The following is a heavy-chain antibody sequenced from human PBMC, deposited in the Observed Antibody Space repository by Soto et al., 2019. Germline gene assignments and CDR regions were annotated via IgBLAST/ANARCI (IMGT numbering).Heavy chain of an antibody. CDR1: GYSFTSYW. D-gene: IGHD5-12*01. CDR2: IHPCDSNT. CDR3: ARPTDPYDGFDY. Sequence: GESLKISCKGSGYSFTSYWIGWVRQMPGKCLEWMGIIHPCDSNTRYSPSVQGQVTISADKSISTAYLQWSSLKSSDTAMYYCARPTDPYDGFDYWGQGTLVTVSS. J-gene: IGHJ4*02. V-gene: IGHV5-51*01.